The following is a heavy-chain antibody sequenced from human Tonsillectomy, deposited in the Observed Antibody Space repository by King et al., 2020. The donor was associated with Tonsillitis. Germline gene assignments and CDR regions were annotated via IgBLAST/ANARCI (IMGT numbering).Heavy chain of an antibody. V-gene: IGHV3-30-3*01. CDR3: ARDIDDYGDYVGYFDY. J-gene: IGHJ4*02. CDR1: GFTFSNYA. CDR2: ISYDGSNK. Sequence: VQLVESGGGVVQPGRSLRLSCAASGFTFSNYAMHWVRQAPGKGLEWVAVISYDGSNKYYADSVKGRFTISRDNSKNTLYLQMNSLRAEDTAVYYCARDIDDYGDYVGYFDYWGQGTLVTVSS. D-gene: IGHD4-17*01.